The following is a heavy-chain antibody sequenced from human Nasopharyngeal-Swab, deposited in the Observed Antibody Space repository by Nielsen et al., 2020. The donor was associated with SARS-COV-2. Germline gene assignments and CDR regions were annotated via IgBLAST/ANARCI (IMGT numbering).Heavy chain of an antibody. J-gene: IGHJ4*02. CDR1: GFIFSNFW. V-gene: IGHV3-7*05. D-gene: IGHD5-18*01. Sequence: GGSLRLSCGASGFIFSNFWMHWARPTPGKGLELVASISPDGTGPNYVDSVKGRFTISRDNAKGSLSLQMNSLRPEDTAIYYCVRDHPSGYSQDSWGQGTLVSVSS. CDR3: VRDHPSGYSQDS. CDR2: ISPDGTGP.